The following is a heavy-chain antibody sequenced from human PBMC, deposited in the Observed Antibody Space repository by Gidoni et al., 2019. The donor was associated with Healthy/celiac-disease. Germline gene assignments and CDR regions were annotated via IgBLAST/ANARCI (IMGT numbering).Heavy chain of an antibody. CDR3: AKDRAAAGLDY. CDR2: ISYDGSNK. D-gene: IGHD6-13*01. V-gene: IGHV3-30*18. J-gene: IGHJ4*02. CDR1: GFTFSSYG. Sequence: QVQLVESGGGVVQPGRSLRLSCAASGFTFSSYGMHWVRQAPGTGREWLAVISYDGSNKYYADSVKGRFTISRDNSKNTLYLQMNSLRAEDTAVYYCAKDRAAAGLDYWGQGTLVTVSS.